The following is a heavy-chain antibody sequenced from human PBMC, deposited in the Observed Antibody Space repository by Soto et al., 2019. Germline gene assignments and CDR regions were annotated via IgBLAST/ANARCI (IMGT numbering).Heavy chain of an antibody. J-gene: IGHJ3*02. D-gene: IGHD3-3*01. CDR2: ISSSSSTI. Sequence: GSLRLSCAASGFTFSSYSMNWVRQAPGKGLEWVSYISSSSSTIYYADSVKGRFTISRDNAKNSLYLQMNSLRAEDTAVYYCARASPLTIFGVAHLFDIWGQGTMVTVSS. V-gene: IGHV3-48*01. CDR3: ARASPLTIFGVAHLFDI. CDR1: GFTFSSYS.